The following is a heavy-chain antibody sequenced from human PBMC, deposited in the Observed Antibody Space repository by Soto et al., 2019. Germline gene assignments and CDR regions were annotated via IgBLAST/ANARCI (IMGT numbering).Heavy chain of an antibody. J-gene: IGHJ6*02. CDR3: ARGMNYYGSGSHYDV. V-gene: IGHV1-18*04. CDR1: GYTFTSYG. D-gene: IGHD3-10*01. Sequence: ASVKVSCKASGYTFTSYGISWVRQAPGQGLEWMGWISAYNGNTNYAQKLQGRVTMTTGTSTSTAYMELRSLRSDDTAVYYCARGMNYYGSGSHYDVWGQGTTVTVSS. CDR2: ISAYNGNT.